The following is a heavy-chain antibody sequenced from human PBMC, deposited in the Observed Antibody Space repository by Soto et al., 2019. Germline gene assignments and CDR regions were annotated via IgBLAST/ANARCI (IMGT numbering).Heavy chain of an antibody. D-gene: IGHD3-16*02. CDR1: GGSFSGYY. CDR2: INHSGST. Sequence: HVQLQQWGAGLLKPSETLSLTCAVYGGSFSGYYWSWIRQPPGKGLGWIGEINHSGSTNYNPSLKSRVTISVDTSKNQVSLKLSSVTAADTAVYYCARGHVGLYDYVWGSYRIYYFDYWGQGTLVTVSS. CDR3: ARGHVGLYDYVWGSYRIYYFDY. V-gene: IGHV4-34*01. J-gene: IGHJ4*02.